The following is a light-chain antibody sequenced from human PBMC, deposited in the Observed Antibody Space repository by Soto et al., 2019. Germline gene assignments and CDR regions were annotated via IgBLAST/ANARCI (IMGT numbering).Light chain of an antibody. CDR3: QQYDNLPT. J-gene: IGKJ5*01. V-gene: IGKV1-33*01. CDR2: DAS. CDR1: QDISNY. Sequence: DIQMTQSPSSLSASVGERVTSTSQPSQDISNYLNWYHQKPGKAPKLLIYDASNLETGVPSRFSGSGSGTDFTFTISSLQPEDIATYYCQQYDNLPTFGQGTRLEIK.